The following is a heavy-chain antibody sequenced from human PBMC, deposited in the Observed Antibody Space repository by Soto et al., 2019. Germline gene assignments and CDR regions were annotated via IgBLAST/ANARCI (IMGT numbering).Heavy chain of an antibody. CDR3: ARCHFDNSGPGYLDS. J-gene: IGHJ4*02. D-gene: IGHD3-9*01. CDR2: VIPMFPKA. CDR1: GGTFISDA. V-gene: IGHV1-69*06. Sequence: QVRLVQSEAEVKKAGSSVKVSCKVSGGTFISDAVTWVRQAPGQGLEWMGGVIPMFPKANYAQKFQGRATISADKATSTVYMELQSLKSEDTAVYYCARCHFDNSGPGYLDSWGEGTLVTVTS.